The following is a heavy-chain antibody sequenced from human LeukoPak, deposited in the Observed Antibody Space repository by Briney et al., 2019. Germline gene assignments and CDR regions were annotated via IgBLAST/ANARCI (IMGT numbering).Heavy chain of an antibody. CDR2: ISGSGGST. CDR3: AKDLGDYDGNSDLNY. V-gene: IGHV3-23*01. J-gene: IGHJ4*02. CDR1: GFTFSSYA. D-gene: IGHD4-23*01. Sequence: GGSLRLSCAASGFTFSSYAMSWVRQAPGKGLERVSAISGSGGSTYYADSVKGRFTISRDNSKNTLYLQMNGLRAEDTAVYYCAKDLGDYDGNSDLNYWGQGTLVTVSS.